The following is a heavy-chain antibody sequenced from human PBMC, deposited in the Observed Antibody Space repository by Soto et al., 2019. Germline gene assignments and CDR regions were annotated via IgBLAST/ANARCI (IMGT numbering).Heavy chain of an antibody. CDR2: LYWDDDQ. CDR1: GLSLRTTGVG. CDR3: VQSGCGGACLEIYSSHAYNGLDV. Sequence: QVTLKESGPTLVKPTQTLTLTCTVSGLSLRTTGVGVGWVRQPPGKDLEWLALLYWDDDQRYSPSLRSRLTRDKAISEKQVVLTMTNMDTVDTATYYCVQSGCGGACLEIYSSHAYNGLDVWGQGTTVTVSS. J-gene: IGHJ6*02. V-gene: IGHV2-5*02. D-gene: IGHD2-21*02.